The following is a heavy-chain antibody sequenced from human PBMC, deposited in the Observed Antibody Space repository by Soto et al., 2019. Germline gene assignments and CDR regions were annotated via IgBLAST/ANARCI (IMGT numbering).Heavy chain of an antibody. Sequence: GGSLRLSCAASGFTFDDYAMHWVRQGPGKGLEWVSSISWNSGNLGYADSVKGRFTISRDNAKNSLYRQMNSLRGEDAALYYCAKGASTTVFAFNDYWGQGTLVSVSS. J-gene: IGHJ4*02. CDR1: GFTFDDYA. V-gene: IGHV3-9*01. D-gene: IGHD4-17*01. CDR3: AKGASTTVFAFNDY. CDR2: ISWNSGNL.